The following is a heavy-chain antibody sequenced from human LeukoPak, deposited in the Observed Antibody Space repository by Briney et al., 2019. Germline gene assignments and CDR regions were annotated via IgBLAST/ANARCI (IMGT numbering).Heavy chain of an antibody. J-gene: IGHJ6*03. D-gene: IGHD3-10*01. CDR1: GFTFSSYG. Sequence: PGGSLRLSCAASGFTFSSYGMSWVRQAPGKGLEWVSGISGRGGSTYYADSVKGRFTISRDKSKNTLYLQMNSLRAEDTAVYYCAKEEWGFGEFPLFMDVWGKGTTVTISS. V-gene: IGHV3-23*01. CDR2: ISGRGGST. CDR3: AKEEWGFGEFPLFMDV.